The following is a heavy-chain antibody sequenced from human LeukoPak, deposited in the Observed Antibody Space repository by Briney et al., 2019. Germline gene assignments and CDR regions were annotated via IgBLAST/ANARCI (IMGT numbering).Heavy chain of an antibody. J-gene: IGHJ4*02. CDR2: IWHDGSNK. Sequence: GGSLRHSCLASGFTFDTFGMYWARQAPGKGLEWVAVIWHDGSNKYYTDSVKGRFTISRDNSKNTLYLQMNSLRAEDTAVYYCARDRSTGSYFFFDYWGQGVLVTVSS. D-gene: IGHD6-19*01. CDR1: GFTFDTFG. CDR3: ARDRSTGSYFFFDY. V-gene: IGHV3-33*07.